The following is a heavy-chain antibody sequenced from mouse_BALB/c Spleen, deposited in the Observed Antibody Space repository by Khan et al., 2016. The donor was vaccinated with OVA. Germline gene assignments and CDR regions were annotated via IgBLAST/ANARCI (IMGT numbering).Heavy chain of an antibody. CDR1: GYTFTSYY. CDR3: TRAGWSSFAY. V-gene: IGHV1S81*02. Sequence: VQLQESGPELVKPGASVKLSCKASGYTFTSYYMYWVKQRPGQGLEWIGGINPNNGAPYFNEKFKTKATLTVDKSSSTAYMQLSSLTSEDSAVYYCTRAGWSSFAYWGQGTLVTVSA. CDR2: INPNNGAP. D-gene: IGHD2-3*01. J-gene: IGHJ3*01.